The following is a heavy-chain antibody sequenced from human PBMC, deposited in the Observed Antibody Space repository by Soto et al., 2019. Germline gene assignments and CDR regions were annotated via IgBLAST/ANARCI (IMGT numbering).Heavy chain of an antibody. CDR1: GFSFASFA. V-gene: IGHV3-23*01. Sequence: GGSLRLSCTPPGFSFASFAMTWVRQAPGKGLEWVATISGSDGKTYYADSVKGRFSISRDTSRNTLYLQMNSLRADDTAIYYCAKWSYLDYWGQGTRVTISS. J-gene: IGHJ4*02. D-gene: IGHD3-3*01. CDR3: AKWSYLDY. CDR2: ISGSDGKT.